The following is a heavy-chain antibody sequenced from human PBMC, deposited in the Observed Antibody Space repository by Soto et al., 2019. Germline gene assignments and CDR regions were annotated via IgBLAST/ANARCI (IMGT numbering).Heavy chain of an antibody. Sequence: SETLSLTCTVSGGSISSHYWSWIRQPPGKGLEWIGYIYYSGSTNYNPSLKSRVTISVKTSKNQFSLKLSSVTAADTSVYYCAKVNDFWTGYYSTNWFDPWGQGTLVTVSS. CDR3: AKVNDFWTGYYSTNWFDP. J-gene: IGHJ5*02. V-gene: IGHV4-59*11. CDR1: GGSISSHY. D-gene: IGHD3-3*01. CDR2: IYYSGST.